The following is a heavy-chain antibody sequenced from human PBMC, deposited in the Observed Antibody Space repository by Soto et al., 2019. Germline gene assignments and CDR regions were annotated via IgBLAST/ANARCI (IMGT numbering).Heavy chain of an antibody. CDR2: ISYDGSNK. CDR3: AKNWWYIDY. D-gene: IGHD2-8*02. V-gene: IGHV3-30*18. Sequence: ESGGGVVQPGRSLRLSCAASGFTFSSYGMHWVRQAPGKGLEWVAVISYDGSNKYYADSVKGRFTISRDNSKNTLYLQMNSLRAEDTAVYYCAKNWWYIDYWGQGTLVTVSS. J-gene: IGHJ4*02. CDR1: GFTFSSYG.